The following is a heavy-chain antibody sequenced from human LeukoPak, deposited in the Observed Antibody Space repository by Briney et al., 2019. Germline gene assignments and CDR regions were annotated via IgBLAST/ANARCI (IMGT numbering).Heavy chain of an antibody. D-gene: IGHD6-13*01. CDR3: AREQYSSSWYSGGYFDY. CDR1: GFTFSSYS. J-gene: IGHJ4*02. CDR2: ISSSSSTI. V-gene: IGHV3-48*01. Sequence: GGSLRLSCAASGFTFSSYSMNWVRQAPGKGLEWVSYISSSSSTIYYADSVKGRFTISRDNAKNSLYLQMNSLRAEDTAVYYCAREQYSSSWYSGGYFDYWGQGTLVTVSS.